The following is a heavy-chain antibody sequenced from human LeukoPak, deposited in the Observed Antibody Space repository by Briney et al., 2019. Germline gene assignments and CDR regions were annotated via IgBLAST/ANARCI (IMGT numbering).Heavy chain of an antibody. CDR3: ARGSSLYCSSTSCPYYYYYMDV. J-gene: IGHJ6*03. Sequence: SEALSLTCAVYGGSFSGYYWSLIRQPPGKGLEWIGEINHSGSTNYNPSLKSRVTISVDTSKNQFSLKLSSVTAADTAVYYCARGSSLYCSSTSCPYYYYYMDVWGKGTTVTVSS. D-gene: IGHD2-2*01. CDR1: GGSFSGYY. CDR2: INHSGST. V-gene: IGHV4-34*01.